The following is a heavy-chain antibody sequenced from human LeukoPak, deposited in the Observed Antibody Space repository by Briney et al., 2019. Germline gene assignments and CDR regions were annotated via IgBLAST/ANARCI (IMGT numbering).Heavy chain of an antibody. Sequence: GGSLRLSCAASGFTFSSYWMSWVRQAPGMGLEWVANIKQDGSEKYYVDSVKGRFTISRDNAKKSLYLQMNSLRAEDTAVYYCARDGGSGSYFYMDVWGKGTTVTISS. CDR2: IKQDGSEK. CDR3: ARDGGSGSYFYMDV. CDR1: GFTFSSYW. V-gene: IGHV3-7*01. D-gene: IGHD3-10*01. J-gene: IGHJ6*03.